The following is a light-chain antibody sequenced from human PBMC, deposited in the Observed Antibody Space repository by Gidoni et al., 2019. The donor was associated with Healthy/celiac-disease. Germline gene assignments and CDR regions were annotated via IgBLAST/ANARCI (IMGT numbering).Light chain of an antibody. CDR3: SSYAGSNNLV. CDR2: EVS. V-gene: IGLV2-8*01. CDR1: ISDVGGYNY. Sequence: QSALTQPPSASGSPGQSVPISCTGTISDVGGYNYVSWYQQHPGKAPKLMIYEVSKRPSGGPDRFSGSKSGNTASLTVSGLQAEDEADYYCSSYAGSNNLVFGGGTKLTVL. J-gene: IGLJ2*01.